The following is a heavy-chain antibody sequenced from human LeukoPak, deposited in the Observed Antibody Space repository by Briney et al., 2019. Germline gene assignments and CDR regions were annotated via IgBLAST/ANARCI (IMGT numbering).Heavy chain of an antibody. CDR1: GGSISRYY. V-gene: IGHV4-59*12. Sequence: SETLSLTCTVSGGSISRYYWSWIRQPPGKGLEWIGYIYYSGSTNYSPSLKSRVTISVDKSQNQFSLKVNSLTAADTAVYYCATNGYYCMDVWGKGTTVTVSS. CDR2: IYYSGST. D-gene: IGHD2-8*01. CDR3: ATNGYYCMDV. J-gene: IGHJ6*03.